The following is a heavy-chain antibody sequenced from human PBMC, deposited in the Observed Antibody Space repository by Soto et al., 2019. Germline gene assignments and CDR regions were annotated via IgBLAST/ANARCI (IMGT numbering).Heavy chain of an antibody. D-gene: IGHD1-26*01. CDR3: ARDWALRQIVGAPPFDY. J-gene: IGHJ4*02. Sequence: QVQLVQSGAEVKKPGASVKVSCKASGYTFTSYGISWVRQAPGQGLEWMGWISAYNGNTNYAQKLQGRVTMTTDTSTRTAYMELRSRRSDDTAVYYCARDWALRQIVGAPPFDYWGQGTLVTVSS. CDR1: GYTFTSYG. V-gene: IGHV1-18*01. CDR2: ISAYNGNT.